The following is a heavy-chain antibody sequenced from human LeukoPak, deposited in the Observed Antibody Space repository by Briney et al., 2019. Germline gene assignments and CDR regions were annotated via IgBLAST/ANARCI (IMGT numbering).Heavy chain of an antibody. V-gene: IGHV3-74*01. Sequence: GGSLRLSCAASGFTFSSYWMHWVRQAPGKGLVWVSCINNDGGSTRYADAVKGRFTISRDNAKKTLYLQVNSLRAEDTAVYYCARDLGAVAGTTDYWGQGTLVTVSS. CDR2: INNDGGST. CDR1: GFTFSSYW. J-gene: IGHJ4*02. CDR3: ARDLGAVAGTTDY. D-gene: IGHD6-19*01.